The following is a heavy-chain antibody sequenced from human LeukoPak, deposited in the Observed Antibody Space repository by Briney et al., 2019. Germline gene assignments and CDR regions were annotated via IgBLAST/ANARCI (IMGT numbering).Heavy chain of an antibody. CDR2: IYHSGST. Sequence: SETLSLTCTVSGYSISSGYYWGWIRQPPGKGLEWIGSIYHSGSTYYNPSLKSRATISVDTSKNQFSLKLSSVTAADTAVYYCARISRSSSSIDYWGQGTLVTVSS. CDR1: GYSISSGYY. D-gene: IGHD6-6*01. J-gene: IGHJ4*02. CDR3: ARISRSSSSIDY. V-gene: IGHV4-38-2*02.